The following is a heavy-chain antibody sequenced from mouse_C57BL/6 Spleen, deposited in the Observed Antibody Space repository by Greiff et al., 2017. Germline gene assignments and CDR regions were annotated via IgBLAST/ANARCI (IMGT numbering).Heavy chain of an antibody. D-gene: IGHD1-1*01. CDR2: ISDGGSYT. Sequence: DVQLQESGAGLVKPGASLKLSCTASGFTFSSYAMSWVRQTPEKRLEWVASISDGGSYTYYTDNVKGRTTIARDNANNTVYLQLSHLKSEDTAVYYCARDRDSSPDNWSLEVWGTGTTVTVSS. J-gene: IGHJ1*03. V-gene: IGHV5-4*01. CDR1: GFTFSSYA. CDR3: ARDRDSSPDNWSLEV.